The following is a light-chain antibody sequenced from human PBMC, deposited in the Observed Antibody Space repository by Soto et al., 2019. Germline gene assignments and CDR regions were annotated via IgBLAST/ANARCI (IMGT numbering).Light chain of an antibody. Sequence: QSVLTQPPSASGSPGQSVTISCTGTSSDVGGYIYVPWYQQHPGKAPKLIISEVSRRPSGVPERFSGSKSGNTASLTVSGLQAEDEAHYYCSSYAGSNNFVFGTGTKVTVL. V-gene: IGLV2-8*01. CDR2: EVS. CDR1: SSDVGGYIY. CDR3: SSYAGSNNFV. J-gene: IGLJ1*01.